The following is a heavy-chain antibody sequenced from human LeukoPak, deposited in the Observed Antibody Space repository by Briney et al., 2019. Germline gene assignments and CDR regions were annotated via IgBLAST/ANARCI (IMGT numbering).Heavy chain of an antibody. D-gene: IGHD2-15*01. V-gene: IGHV4-30-2*01. CDR3: ARSNPLLTTPGLDY. J-gene: IGHJ4*02. Sequence: SSQTLSLTCTVSGGSISSGGYYWSWIRQPPGKGLEWIGYIYHSGSTYYNPSLKSRVTISVDRSKNQFSLKLSSVTAADTAVYYCARSNPLLTTPGLDYWGQGTLVTVSS. CDR1: GGSISSGGYY. CDR2: IYHSGST.